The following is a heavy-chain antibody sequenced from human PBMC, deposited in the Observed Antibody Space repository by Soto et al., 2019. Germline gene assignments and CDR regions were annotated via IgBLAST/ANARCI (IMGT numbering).Heavy chain of an antibody. CDR1: GYTFTSYA. CDR2: INAGNGNT. D-gene: IGHD1-26*01. Sequence: ASVKVSCKASGYTFTSYAMHWVRQAPGQRLEWMGWINAGNGNTKYSQKFQGRVTITRDTSASTAYMELSSLRSEDTAVYYCARDGRATYYYYMDVWGKGTTVTVSS. V-gene: IGHV1-3*01. CDR3: ARDGRATYYYYMDV. J-gene: IGHJ6*03.